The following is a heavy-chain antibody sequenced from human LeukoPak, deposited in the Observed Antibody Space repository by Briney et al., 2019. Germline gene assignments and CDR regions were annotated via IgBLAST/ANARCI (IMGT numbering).Heavy chain of an antibody. Sequence: ASVNVSGKASGYTFTSYGISWVRQAPGQGLEWMGWISAYNGNTNYAQKLQGRVTMTTDTSTSTAYMELRSLRSDDTAVYYCARSRPIIVVVPAAMDYWGQGTLVTVSS. CDR3: ARSRPIIVVVPAAMDY. J-gene: IGHJ4*02. D-gene: IGHD2-2*01. V-gene: IGHV1-18*01. CDR1: GYTFTSYG. CDR2: ISAYNGNT.